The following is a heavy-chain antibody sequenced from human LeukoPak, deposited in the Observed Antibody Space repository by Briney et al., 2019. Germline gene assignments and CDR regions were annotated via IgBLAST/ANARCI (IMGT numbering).Heavy chain of an antibody. CDR1: GFTFSSHW. Sequence: GGSLRLSCAASGFTFSSHWMSWVRQAPGKGLEWVANIKQDGSDKYYVDSLKGRFTISRDNAKNSLYPQMNSLRAEDTAVYYCARGAHYYDSSGYYPLDHWGQGTLVTVSS. J-gene: IGHJ4*02. V-gene: IGHV3-7*03. D-gene: IGHD3-22*01. CDR2: IKQDGSDK. CDR3: ARGAHYYDSSGYYPLDH.